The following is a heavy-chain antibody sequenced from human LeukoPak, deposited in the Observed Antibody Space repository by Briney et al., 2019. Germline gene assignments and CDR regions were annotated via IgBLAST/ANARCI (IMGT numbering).Heavy chain of an antibody. CDR1: GGSISSYF. Sequence: SETLCLTCTVSGGSISSYFWSWIRQPPGKGLEWIGYIYSSGSTDYNPSLKSRVTISVDTSKNQFSLKLSSVTAADTAVYYCARSGLSGEGQSDYWGQGTLVTVSS. V-gene: IGHV4-4*09. J-gene: IGHJ4*02. D-gene: IGHD3-16*01. CDR2: IYSSGST. CDR3: ARSGLSGEGQSDY.